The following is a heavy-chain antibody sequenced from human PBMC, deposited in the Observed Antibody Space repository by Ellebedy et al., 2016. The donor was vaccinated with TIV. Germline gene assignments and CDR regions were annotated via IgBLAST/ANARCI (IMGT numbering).Heavy chain of an antibody. D-gene: IGHD2-15*01. CDR3: ARDDSPGYYYYGMDV. V-gene: IGHV3-9*01. CDR2: ISWNSGNI. CDR1: GFTFADYA. J-gene: IGHJ6*02. Sequence: GGSLRLXXAASGFTFADYAMHWVRQAPGKGLEWVSGISWNSGNIVYADSVKGRFTISRDNAKNSLYLQMNSLRAEDTAVYYCARDDSPGYYYYGMDVWGQGTTVTVSS.